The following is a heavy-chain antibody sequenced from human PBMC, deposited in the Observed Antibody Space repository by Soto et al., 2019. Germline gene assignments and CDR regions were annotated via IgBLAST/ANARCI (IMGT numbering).Heavy chain of an antibody. CDR2: IYYSGST. V-gene: IGHV4-31*03. D-gene: IGHD3-10*01. CDR3: ARDWGPGSPFDY. Sequence: QVQLQESGPGLVKPSQTLSLTCTVSGGSISSGGYYWSWIRQHPGKGLEWFGYIYYSGSTYYNPSSKSRVTRSVDTSKNQFSLKLSSVTAAATAVYYCARDWGPGSPFDYWGQGTLLTVSS. J-gene: IGHJ4*02. CDR1: GGSISSGGYY.